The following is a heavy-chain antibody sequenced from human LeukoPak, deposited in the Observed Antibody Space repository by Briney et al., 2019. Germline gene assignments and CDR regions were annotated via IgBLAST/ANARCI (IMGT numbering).Heavy chain of an antibody. J-gene: IGHJ6*03. V-gene: IGHV4-38-2*02. CDR1: GYSISSGYY. Sequence: KPSETLSLTCTVSGYSISSGYYWGWIRQPPGKGLEWIGSIYHSGSTYYNPSLKSRVTISVDTSKNQFSLKLSSVTAADTAVYYCARGYDSSGYYYYYMDVWGKGTTVTVSS. D-gene: IGHD3-22*01. CDR3: ARGYDSSGYYYYYMDV. CDR2: IYHSGST.